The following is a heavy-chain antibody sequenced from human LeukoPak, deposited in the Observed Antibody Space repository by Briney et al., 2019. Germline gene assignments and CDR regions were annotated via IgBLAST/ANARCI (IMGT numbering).Heavy chain of an antibody. Sequence: PSETLSLTCTVSAYSIRSGYYWGWIRQPPGKGLEWIGSIYHSESAFYNPSLKSRVTISVDTSKNQFSLKLSSVTAADTAVYYCARASDPILTGFDYWGQGTLVTVSS. D-gene: IGHD3-9*01. J-gene: IGHJ4*02. CDR1: AYSIRSGYY. V-gene: IGHV4-38-2*02. CDR3: ARASDPILTGFDY. CDR2: IYHSESA.